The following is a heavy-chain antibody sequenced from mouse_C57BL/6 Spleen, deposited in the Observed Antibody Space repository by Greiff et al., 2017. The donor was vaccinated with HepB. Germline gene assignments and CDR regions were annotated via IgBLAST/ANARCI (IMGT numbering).Heavy chain of an antibody. J-gene: IGHJ2*01. D-gene: IGHD1-1*02. CDR2: IDPETGGT. CDR1: GYTFTDYE. Sequence: QVQLQQSGAELVRPGASVTLSCKASGYTFTDYEMHWVKQTPVHGLEWIGAIDPETGGTAYNQKFKGKAIPTADKSSSTAYMELRSLTSEDSAVYYCTRWVGFDYWGQGTTLTVSS. V-gene: IGHV1-15*01. CDR3: TRWVGFDY.